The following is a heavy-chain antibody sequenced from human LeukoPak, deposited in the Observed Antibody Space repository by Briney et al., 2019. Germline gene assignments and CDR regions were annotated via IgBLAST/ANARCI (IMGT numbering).Heavy chain of an antibody. J-gene: IGHJ5*02. D-gene: IGHD3-3*01. V-gene: IGHV1-2*06. Sequence: DSVKVSCKASGYTFTGYCMHWVRQAPGQGLEWMGRINPNSGGTNYAQKFQGRVTMTRDTSISTAYMELSRLRSDDTAVYYCARDIFRFLEWSDSNWFDPWGQGTLVTVSS. CDR1: GYTFTGYC. CDR3: ARDIFRFLEWSDSNWFDP. CDR2: INPNSGGT.